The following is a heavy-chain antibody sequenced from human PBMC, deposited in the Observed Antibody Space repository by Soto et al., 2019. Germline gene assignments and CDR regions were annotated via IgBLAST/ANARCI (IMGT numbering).Heavy chain of an antibody. CDR1: PDSITSSGYY. J-gene: IGHJ6*02. D-gene: IGHD3-22*01. CDR2: IYYNGTT. CDR3: VRHEVAVSGAYNMDV. V-gene: IGHV4-39*01. Sequence: SETLSLTCTVSPDSITSSGYYWGWIRQTPGKGLEWIGSIYYNGTTYYNPSLKSRVFISVDTSKDQFSLRLKSVTVADTATFYCVRHEVAVSGAYNMDVWGRGTTVTVSS.